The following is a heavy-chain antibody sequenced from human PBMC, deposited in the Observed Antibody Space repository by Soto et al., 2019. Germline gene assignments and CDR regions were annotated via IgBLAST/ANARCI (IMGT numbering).Heavy chain of an antibody. V-gene: IGHV2-5*02. D-gene: IGHD5-12*01. CDR1: GFSLSTSGVG. CDR2: IYWDDDK. J-gene: IGHJ4*02. Sequence: QITLKESGPTLVKPTQTLTLTCTFSGFSLSTSGVGVGWIRQPPGKALEWLALIYWDDDKRYSPSLKSRLTITKDTSKNQVVLTMTNMDPVDTATYYCAHRRADTVATILFDYWGQRTLVTVSS. CDR3: AHRRADTVATILFDY.